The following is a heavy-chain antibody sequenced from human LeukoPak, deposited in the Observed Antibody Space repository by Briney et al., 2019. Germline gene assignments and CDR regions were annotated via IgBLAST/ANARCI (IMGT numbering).Heavy chain of an antibody. Sequence: PGGSLRLSCAASGFTFSSFGFYWVRQAPGKGLEWVAFIRYDGTNKYYAESVKGRFTISRDNSKNTLYLQMNSLRAEDTAVYYCASSEGYCGGDCYYYYGMDVWGQGTTVTVSS. V-gene: IGHV3-30*02. CDR1: GFTFSSFG. J-gene: IGHJ6*02. CDR2: IRYDGTNK. D-gene: IGHD2-21*02. CDR3: ASSEGYCGGDCYYYYGMDV.